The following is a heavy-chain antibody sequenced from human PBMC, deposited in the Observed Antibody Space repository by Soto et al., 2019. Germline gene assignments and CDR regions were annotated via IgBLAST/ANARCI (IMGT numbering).Heavy chain of an antibody. D-gene: IGHD6-19*01. CDR1: GYTFTNYG. CDR3: ASSGYSSGWYHWYFDF. V-gene: IGHV1-3*01. CDR2: INSGSGNT. Sequence: QVQLVQSGAEVKKPGASVKVSCKASGYTFTNYGIHWVRQAPGQRLEWMGWINSGSGNTKYSQKLQGRVTINRDTSSSTAYREVSSLRCEHTAVYYCASSGYSSGWYHWYFDFWGRGTLVTVSS. J-gene: IGHJ2*01.